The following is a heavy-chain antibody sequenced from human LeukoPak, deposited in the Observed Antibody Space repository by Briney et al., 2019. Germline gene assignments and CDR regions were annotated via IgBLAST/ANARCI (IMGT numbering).Heavy chain of an antibody. CDR2: INHSGST. J-gene: IGHJ4*02. D-gene: IGHD2-8*01. V-gene: IGHV4-34*01. CDR1: GGSFSGYY. CDR3: ARAENGFDY. Sequence: SETLSLTCAVYGGSFSGYYWSWIRQPPRKGLEWIGEINHSGSTNYNPSLKSRVTISVDTSKNQFSLKLSSVTAADTAVYYCARAENGFDYWGQGTLVTVSS.